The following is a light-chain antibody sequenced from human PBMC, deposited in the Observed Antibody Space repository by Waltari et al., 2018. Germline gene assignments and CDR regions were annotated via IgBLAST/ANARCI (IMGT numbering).Light chain of an antibody. V-gene: IGLV3-1*01. Sequence: SYELTQPPSVSVSPGQTASITCSGDRLGNKFASWYPQTPGQSPVLVIYQDIKRPSGIPERFSGSISGNTATLTISEAQSVDEADYYCQAGDSTSYVVFGGGTKLTVL. CDR1: RLGNKF. CDR2: QDI. J-gene: IGLJ2*01. CDR3: QAGDSTSYVV.